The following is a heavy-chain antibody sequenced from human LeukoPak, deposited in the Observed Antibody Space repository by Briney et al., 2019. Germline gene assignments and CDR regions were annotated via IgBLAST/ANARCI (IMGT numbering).Heavy chain of an antibody. D-gene: IGHD5-24*01. Sequence: GGSLRLSCAASGFTFSSYAMHWVRQAPGKGLEWVAVISYDGSNKYYADSVKGRFTISRDNSKNTLYLQMNSLRAEDSAVYYCARDHVEMATDYWGQGTLVTVSS. CDR2: ISYDGSNK. CDR1: GFTFSSYA. V-gene: IGHV3-30*01. CDR3: ARDHVEMATDY. J-gene: IGHJ4*02.